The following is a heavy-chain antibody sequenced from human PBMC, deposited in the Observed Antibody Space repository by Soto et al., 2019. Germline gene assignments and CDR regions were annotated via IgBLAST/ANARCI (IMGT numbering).Heavy chain of an antibody. V-gene: IGHV4-59*01. CDR1: GVSITSYF. J-gene: IGHJ4*02. CDR3: ARSRNFDYAFY. Sequence: ASETLSLTCTVSGVSITSYFWSWIRQTPGKGLEYIGYIYYSGSTTYNPSLKSRVTISVDTSKNQFSLKLSSLSAADTAVYYCARSRNFDYAFYWGQGTLVTVSS. D-gene: IGHD3-9*01. CDR2: IYYSGST.